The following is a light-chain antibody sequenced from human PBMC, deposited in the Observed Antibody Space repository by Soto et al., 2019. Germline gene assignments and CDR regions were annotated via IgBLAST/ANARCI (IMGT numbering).Light chain of an antibody. J-gene: IGLJ1*01. CDR2: RTK. V-gene: IGLV1-44*01. CDR3: AAWDDNLNGHV. Sequence: QSVLTQPPSASGTPGQRVTISCSGSTSNIGSNSVSWFQQVPGTAPKVLISRTKERPSGVPDRFSGSHSGTSASLAISGLQSEDEADYYCAAWDDNLNGHVFGTGTKVTVL. CDR1: TSNIGSNS.